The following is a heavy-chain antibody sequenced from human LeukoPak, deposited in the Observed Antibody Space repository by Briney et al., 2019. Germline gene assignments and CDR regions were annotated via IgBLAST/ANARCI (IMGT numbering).Heavy chain of an antibody. CDR3: AKDKGHQLLGIDAFDI. J-gene: IGHJ3*02. D-gene: IGHD2-2*01. Sequence: PGGSLRLSCAASGFTFDDYAMHWVRQAPGKGLEWVSGISWNSGSIGYADSVKGRFTISRDNAKNSLYLQMNSLRAEDMALYYCAKDKGHQLLGIDAFDIWGQGTMVTVSS. CDR1: GFTFDDYA. CDR2: ISWNSGSI. V-gene: IGHV3-9*03.